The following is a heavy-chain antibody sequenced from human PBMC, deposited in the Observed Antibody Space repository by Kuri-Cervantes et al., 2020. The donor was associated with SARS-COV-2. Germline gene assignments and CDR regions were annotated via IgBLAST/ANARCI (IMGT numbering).Heavy chain of an antibody. CDR1: GYTLTSHY. D-gene: IGHD6-6*01. J-gene: IGHJ6*03. CDR3: ARERGSSSSGWSVHYYYYYMDV. CDR2: INPSGGST. V-gene: IGHV1-46*01. Sequence: ASVKVSCKASGYTLTSHYMHWVRQAPGQGLEWMGIINPSGGSTSYAQKFQGRVTMTRDTSTSTVYMELSSLRSEDTAVYYCARERGSSSSGWSVHYYYYYMDVWGKGTTVTVSS.